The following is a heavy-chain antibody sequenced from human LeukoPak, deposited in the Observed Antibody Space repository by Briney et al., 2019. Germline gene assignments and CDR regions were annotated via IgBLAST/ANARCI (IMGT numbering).Heavy chain of an antibody. CDR3: ARGLELWFGEAGVGWFDP. V-gene: IGHV1-8*01. CDR2: MNPDSGNA. D-gene: IGHD3-10*01. CDR1: GYTSTSYD. J-gene: IGHJ5*02. Sequence: ASVKVSCKASGYTSTSYDINWVRQATGQGLEWMGWMNPDSGNAGYAQKFQGRVTMTRNKSISTAYMELSSLTSEDTAVYYCARGLELWFGEAGVGWFDPWGQGTLVTVSS.